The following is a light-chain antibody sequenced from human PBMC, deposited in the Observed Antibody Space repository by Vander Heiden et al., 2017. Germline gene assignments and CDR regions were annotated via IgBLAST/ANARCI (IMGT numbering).Light chain of an antibody. J-gene: IGKJ4*01. Sequence: EIVLTQSPATLSLSPGERATLSCRASQSVSWYLAWYQQKPGQAPRLLIYDASNRATGIPARFSGSGSGTDFTLTISSLEPEDFAVYYCQQRSNWTPITFGGGTKGESK. CDR1: QSVSWY. CDR2: DAS. CDR3: QQRSNWTPIT. V-gene: IGKV3-11*01.